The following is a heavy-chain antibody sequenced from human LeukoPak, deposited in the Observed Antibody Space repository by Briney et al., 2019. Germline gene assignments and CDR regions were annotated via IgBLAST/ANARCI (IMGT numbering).Heavy chain of an antibody. CDR3: AISTYSSSPS. CDR1: GFAFSDHW. J-gene: IGHJ5*02. CDR2: INHDESKK. V-gene: IGHV3-7*01. D-gene: IGHD6-6*01. Sequence: PGGSLRLSCAAPGFAFSDHWMIWVRQAPGKGLEWVANINHDESKKYYVDSVEGRFTISRDNAKNSLYLQMNSLRAEDTAVYYCAISTYSSSPSWGQGTLVTVSS.